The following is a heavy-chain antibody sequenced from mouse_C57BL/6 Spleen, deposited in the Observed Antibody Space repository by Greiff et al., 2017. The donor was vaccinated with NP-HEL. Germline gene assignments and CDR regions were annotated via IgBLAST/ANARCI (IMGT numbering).Heavy chain of an antibody. J-gene: IGHJ2*01. Sequence: VQLQQPGAELVRPGSSVKLSCKASGYTFTSYWMDWVKQRPGQGLEWIGNIYPSDSETHYNQKFKDKATLTVDKSSSTAYMQLSSLTSEDSAVYYCARGRLGNYAYYFDYWGQGTTLTVSS. CDR3: ARGRLGNYAYYFDY. CDR1: GYTFTSYW. D-gene: IGHD2-1*01. V-gene: IGHV1-61*01. CDR2: IYPSDSET.